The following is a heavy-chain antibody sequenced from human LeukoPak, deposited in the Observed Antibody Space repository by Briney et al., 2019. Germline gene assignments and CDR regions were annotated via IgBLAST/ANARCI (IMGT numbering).Heavy chain of an antibody. CDR1: GYSFTSYW. V-gene: IGHV5-10-1*01. Sequence: GESLEISCRGSGYSFTSYWISWVRQLPRKGLEWMGRIDPSDSCTNYSTSFQGHVTISADKSISTAYLQWSSLKASDTAMYYCARHRGYCTNGVCYTALYYFDYWGQGTLVTVSS. CDR2: IDPSDSCT. J-gene: IGHJ4*02. D-gene: IGHD2-8*01. CDR3: ARHRGYCTNGVCYTALYYFDY.